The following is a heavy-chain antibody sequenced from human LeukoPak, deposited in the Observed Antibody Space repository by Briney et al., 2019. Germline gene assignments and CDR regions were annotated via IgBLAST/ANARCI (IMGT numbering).Heavy chain of an antibody. Sequence: PGGSLRLSCAASGFTFSSYGMHWVRQAPGKGLEWAAFIWYDGSNEYYADSVKGRFTISRDNAKNSLYLQMNSLRAEDTAVYYCARDLCSSTSCYLFWGQGTLVTVSS. J-gene: IGHJ4*02. CDR2: IWYDGSNE. CDR3: ARDLCSSTSCYLF. D-gene: IGHD2-2*01. V-gene: IGHV3-33*01. CDR1: GFTFSSYG.